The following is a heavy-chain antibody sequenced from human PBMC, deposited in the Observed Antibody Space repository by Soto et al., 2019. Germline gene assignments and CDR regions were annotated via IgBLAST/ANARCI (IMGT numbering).Heavy chain of an antibody. CDR3: ARYYGSGSLFDY. CDR1: GGSISSGGYS. J-gene: IGHJ4*02. D-gene: IGHD3-10*01. CDR2: IYHSGST. Sequence: QLQLQESGSGLVKPSQTLSLTCAVSGGSISSGGYSWSWIRQPPGKGLEWIWYIYHSGSTYYNPSLKSRVTISVDRSKNQFSLKLSSVPAADTAVYYCARYYGSGSLFDYWGQGTLVTVSS. V-gene: IGHV4-30-2*01.